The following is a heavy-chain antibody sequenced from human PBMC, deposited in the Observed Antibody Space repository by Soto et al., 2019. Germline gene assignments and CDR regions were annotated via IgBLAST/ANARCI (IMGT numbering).Heavy chain of an antibody. CDR3: ARSQGSSTSLEIYYYYYYGMDV. D-gene: IGHD2-2*01. V-gene: IGHV1-69*01. Sequence: QVQLVQSGAEVKKPGSSVKVSCKASGGTFSSYAISWVRQAPGQGLAWMGGIIPISGAANYAQKFQGRVTITADESTSTAYMALSSLRSEDTAMYYCARSQGSSTSLEIYYYYYYGMDVWGQGTTVTVSS. J-gene: IGHJ6*02. CDR2: IIPISGAA. CDR1: GGTFSSYA.